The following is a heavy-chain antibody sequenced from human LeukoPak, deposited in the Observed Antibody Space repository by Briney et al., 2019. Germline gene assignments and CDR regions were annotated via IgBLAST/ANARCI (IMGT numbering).Heavy chain of an antibody. CDR1: GDRVSSNSAA. D-gene: IGHD6-19*01. J-gene: IGHJ4*02. Sequence: SQTLSLTCAISGDRVSSNSAAWNWIRQSPSRGLEWLGRTYYRSKWYNDYAVSVKSRITINPDTSKNQFSLQLNSVTPEDTAVYYCAREKGSSGWYGYYFDYWGQGTLVTVSS. CDR3: AREKGSSGWYGYYFDY. V-gene: IGHV6-1*01. CDR2: TYYRSKWYN.